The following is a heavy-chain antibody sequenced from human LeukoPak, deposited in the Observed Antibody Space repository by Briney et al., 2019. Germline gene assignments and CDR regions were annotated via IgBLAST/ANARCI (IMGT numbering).Heavy chain of an antibody. CDR2: INSDGSST. V-gene: IGHV3-74*01. CDR1: GFTFSSYW. D-gene: IGHD3-22*01. J-gene: IGHJ4*02. CDR3: ARNTYYYDSSGYYGSLCDY. Sequence: PGGSLRLSCAASGFTFSSYWMHWVRQAPGKGLVWVSRINSDGSSTSYAASVKGRFTISRDNAKNTLYLQMNSLRAEDTAVYYCARNTYYYDSSGYYGSLCDYWGQGTLVTVSS.